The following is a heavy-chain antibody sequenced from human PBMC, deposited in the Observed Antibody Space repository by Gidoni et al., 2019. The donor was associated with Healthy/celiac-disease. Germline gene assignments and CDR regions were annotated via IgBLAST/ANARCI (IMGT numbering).Heavy chain of an antibody. V-gene: IGHV1-69*04. D-gene: IGHD3-10*01. CDR2: IIPILGIA. J-gene: IGHJ4*02. CDR1: GGTFSSYA. Sequence: QVQLVQSGAEVKKPGSSVTVSCKASGGTFSSYAISWVRQAPGQGLEWMGRIIPILGIANYAQKFQGRVTITADKSTSTAYMELSSLRSEDTAVYYCARSSTMVRGVGYDYWGQGTLVTVSS. CDR3: ARSSTMVRGVGYDY.